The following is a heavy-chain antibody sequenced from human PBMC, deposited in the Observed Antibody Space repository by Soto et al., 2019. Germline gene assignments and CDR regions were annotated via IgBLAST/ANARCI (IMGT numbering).Heavy chain of an antibody. Sequence: HPGGSLRLSCEASTLAFTFRNYAMHWVRLVTGKGLEWLAVISHDGDDQYYADSVKGRFTVSRDNVRNILYLQMNSLRSEDTALYYCAKDCVQKATFDFWGQGTLVTVSS. V-gene: IGHV3-30*18. J-gene: IGHJ4*02. CDR1: TLAFTFRNYA. CDR3: AKDCVQKATFDF. CDR2: ISHDGDDQ. D-gene: IGHD1-1*01.